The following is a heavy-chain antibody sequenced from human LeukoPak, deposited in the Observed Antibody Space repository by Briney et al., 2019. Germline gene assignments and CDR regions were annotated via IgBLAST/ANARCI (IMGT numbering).Heavy chain of an antibody. V-gene: IGHV1-18*01. CDR2: ISAYNGNT. CDR1: GYPFTSYG. J-gene: IGHJ6*03. CDR3: ARMWVPAAPYYYYYMDV. D-gene: IGHD2-2*01. Sequence: ASVKVSCKASGYPFTSYGISWVRQAPGQGLEWMGWISAYNGNTNYAQKLQGRVTMTTDTSTSTAYMELRSLRSDDTAVYYCARMWVPAAPYYYYYMDVWGKGTTVTVSS.